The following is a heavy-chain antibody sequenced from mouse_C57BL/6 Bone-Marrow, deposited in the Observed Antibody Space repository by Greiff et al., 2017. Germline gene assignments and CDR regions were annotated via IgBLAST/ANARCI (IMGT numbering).Heavy chain of an antibody. CDR3: ASAKSSDVGGAMDD. CDR1: GYTFTSYW. D-gene: IGHD1-3*01. J-gene: IGHJ4*01. Sequence: QVQLQQPGAELVKPGASVKMSCKASGYTFTSYWITWVKQRPGQGLEWIGDIYPGSGSTNYNEKFKSKATLTVDTSSSTAYMQLSSLTSEDSAVYYCASAKSSDVGGAMDDWGQGTSVTVSS. V-gene: IGHV1-55*01. CDR2: IYPGSGST.